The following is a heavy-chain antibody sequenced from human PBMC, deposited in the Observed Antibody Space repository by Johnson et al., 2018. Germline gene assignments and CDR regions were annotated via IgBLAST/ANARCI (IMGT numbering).Heavy chain of an antibody. V-gene: IGHV4-34*01. CDR1: GGSFSGYY. Sequence: QVQLQQWGAGLLKPSETLSLTCAVYGGSFSGYYWSWIRQPPGKGLEWIGEINHSGSTNYNPSLKSRVTISVDTPKTQFSLKLSSVTAADTAVYYCAREPSYYDSGGYYPEYFQHWGQGTLVTVSS. CDR2: INHSGST. CDR3: AREPSYYDSGGYYPEYFQH. J-gene: IGHJ1*01. D-gene: IGHD3-22*01.